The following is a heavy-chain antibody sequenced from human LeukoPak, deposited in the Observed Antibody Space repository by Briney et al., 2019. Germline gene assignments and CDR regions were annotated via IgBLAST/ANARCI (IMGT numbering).Heavy chain of an antibody. V-gene: IGHV4-59*01. Sequence: SETLSLTCTVSGGSISSYYWSWIRQAPGKGLEWIGYIFYSGNTNYNPSLKSRVSISVDTSKNQFSLKLSSVTAADTAVFYCARGGGPFDYWGQGILVTVSS. J-gene: IGHJ4*02. D-gene: IGHD3-16*01. CDR2: IFYSGNT. CDR1: GGSISSYY. CDR3: ARGGGPFDY.